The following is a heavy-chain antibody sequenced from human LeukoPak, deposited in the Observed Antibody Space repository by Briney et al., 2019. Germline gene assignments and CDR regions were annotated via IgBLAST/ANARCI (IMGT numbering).Heavy chain of an antibody. D-gene: IGHD3-10*01. J-gene: IGHJ6*03. Sequence: GSLRLSCAASGFTFSSYSMNWVRQAPGKGLEWIGSIYHSGSTNYNPSLKSRVTMSVDTSKNQFSLKVSSVTAADTAVYYCARVFDSGSQAYFYYMDVWGKGTTVTIFS. V-gene: IGHV4-59*01. CDR2: IYHSGST. CDR3: ARVFDSGSQAYFYYMDV. CDR1: GFTFSSYS.